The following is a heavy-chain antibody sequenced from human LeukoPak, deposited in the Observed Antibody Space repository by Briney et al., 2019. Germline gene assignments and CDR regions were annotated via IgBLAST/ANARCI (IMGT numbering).Heavy chain of an antibody. D-gene: IGHD3-10*01. CDR3: ARPLFQYYYGSGSSLSY. Sequence: GGSLRLSCAASGLTLSSNWMSWVRQAPGKGLEWVANIKQDGSEKYYVDSVKGRFTISRDNAKNSLYLQMNSLRAEDTAVYYCARPLFQYYYGSGSSLSYWGQGTLVTVSS. V-gene: IGHV3-7*03. J-gene: IGHJ4*02. CDR1: GLTLSSNW. CDR2: IKQDGSEK.